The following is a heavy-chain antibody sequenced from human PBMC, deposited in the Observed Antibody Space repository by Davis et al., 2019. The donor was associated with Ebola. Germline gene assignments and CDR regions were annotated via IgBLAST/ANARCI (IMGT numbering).Heavy chain of an antibody. D-gene: IGHD1-26*01. Sequence: ASVKVSCKASGYTFTGYYMHWVRQAPGQGLEWMGIINPSGGSTSYAQKFQGRVTMTRDTSTSTVYMELSSLRSEDTAVYYCAGGVGATTLFDYWGQGTLVTVSS. V-gene: IGHV1-46*01. CDR1: GYTFTGYY. CDR3: AGGVGATTLFDY. CDR2: INPSGGST. J-gene: IGHJ4*02.